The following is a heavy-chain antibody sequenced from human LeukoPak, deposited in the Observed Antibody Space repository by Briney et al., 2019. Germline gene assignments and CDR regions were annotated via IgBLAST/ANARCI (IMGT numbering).Heavy chain of an antibody. Sequence: GGSLRLSCAASGFTFSSYAMSWVRQAPGKGLEWVSGISDSGDITYYADSVKGRFTISRDNSKNTLYVQMNSLRVEDTAVYFCAKDRRGGSYYAATLDIWGPGTMVSVSS. V-gene: IGHV3-23*01. CDR3: AKDRRGGSYYAATLDI. CDR1: GFTFSSYA. J-gene: IGHJ3*02. CDR2: ISDSGDIT. D-gene: IGHD1-26*01.